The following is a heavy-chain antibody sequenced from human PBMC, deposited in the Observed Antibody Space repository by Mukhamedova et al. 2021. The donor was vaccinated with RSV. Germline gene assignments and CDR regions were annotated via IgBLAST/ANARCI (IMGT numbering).Heavy chain of an antibody. V-gene: IGHV3-15*01. CDR3: TTLGFRYFYYHMDV. CDR2: GETI. J-gene: IGHJ6*03. Sequence: GETIDYAAPVKGRFIISRDDSKNTLYLQVSNLKTEDTAVYYCTTLGFRYFYYHMDVWGKGIPVTVSS. D-gene: IGHD2-15*01.